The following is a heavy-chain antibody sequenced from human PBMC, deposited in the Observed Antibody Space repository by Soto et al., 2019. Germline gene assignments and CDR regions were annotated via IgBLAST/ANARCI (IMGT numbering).Heavy chain of an antibody. Sequence: GGSLRLSCAASGFTFSNAWMNWVRQAPGKGLEWVGRIKSKTDGGTTDYAAPVKGRFTISRDDSKNTLYLQMNSLKTEDTAAYNCAPTDTIYGMDVWAQPTTVTVSS. V-gene: IGHV3-15*07. CDR1: GFTFSNAW. CDR2: IKSKTDGGTT. J-gene: IGHJ6*02. CDR3: APTDTIYGMDV.